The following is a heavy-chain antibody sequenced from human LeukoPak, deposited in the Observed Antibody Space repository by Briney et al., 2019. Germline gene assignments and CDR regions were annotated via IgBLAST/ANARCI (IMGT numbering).Heavy chain of an antibody. Sequence: PGGSVRLFYAASGLTVSSNYMSWVRQAAGKGLEWVSVMYVVGNTYYAGSVKGRFTISRDNSKNTLYLQMNSLRAEDTAVYYCARRNYDSSGYYGHNYYYGMDLWGQGTTVTVSS. CDR3: ARRNYDSSGYYGHNYYYGMDL. CDR1: GLTVSSNY. D-gene: IGHD3-22*01. CDR2: MYVVGNT. J-gene: IGHJ6*02. V-gene: IGHV3-53*01.